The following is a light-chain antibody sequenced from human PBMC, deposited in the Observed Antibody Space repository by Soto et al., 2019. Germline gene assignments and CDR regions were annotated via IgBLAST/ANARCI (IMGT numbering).Light chain of an antibody. Sequence: QSVLTQPASVSGSPGQSITISWTGTSSDVGGYNYVSWYQQHPGKAPKLMIYEVSNRPSGVSNRFSGSKSGNTASLTISGLQAEDEADYYCSSYTRSSSYVFATGTKVIVL. J-gene: IGLJ1*01. CDR3: SSYTRSSSYV. CDR1: SSDVGGYNY. V-gene: IGLV2-14*01. CDR2: EVS.